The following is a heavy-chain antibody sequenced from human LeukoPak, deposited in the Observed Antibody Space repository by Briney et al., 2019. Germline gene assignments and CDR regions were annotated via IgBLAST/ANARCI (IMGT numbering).Heavy chain of an antibody. CDR2: IWYDGSNK. CDR1: GFTFSSYG. J-gene: IGHJ4*02. CDR3: ARGPPACSSTSCYLNY. D-gene: IGHD2-2*01. V-gene: IGHV3-33*01. Sequence: GGSLRLSCAASGFTFSSYGMHWVRRAPGKGLEWVAVIWYDGSNKYYADSVKGRFTISRDNSKNTLYLQMNSLRAEDTAVYYCARGPPACSSTSCYLNYWGQGTLVTVSS.